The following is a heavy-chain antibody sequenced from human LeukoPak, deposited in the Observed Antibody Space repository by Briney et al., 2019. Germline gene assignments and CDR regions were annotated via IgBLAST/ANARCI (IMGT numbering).Heavy chain of an antibody. Sequence: PGGSLRLSCAASGFTFDDHAMHWVRQAPGKGLEWVSGINRNSVSIGYADSVKGRFTISRDNAKKSLYLQMNSLRAEDTAVYYCARVSSEYTNSPDHANWFDPWGQGTLVTVSS. V-gene: IGHV3-9*01. D-gene: IGHD2-2*02. CDR1: GFTFDDHA. CDR2: INRNSVSI. CDR3: ARVSSEYTNSPDHANWFDP. J-gene: IGHJ5*02.